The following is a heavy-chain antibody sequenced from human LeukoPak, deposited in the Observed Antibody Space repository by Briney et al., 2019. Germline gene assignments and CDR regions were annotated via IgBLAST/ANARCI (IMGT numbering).Heavy chain of an antibody. J-gene: IGHJ4*02. CDR3: ARVALLAAGEIVGPDDDC. CDR2: IYSGGST. CDR1: GFTFSSYA. V-gene: IGHV3-53*01. Sequence: GGSLRLSCAASGFTFSSYAMSWVRQAPGKGLEWVSVIYSGGSTYYADSVKGRFTISRDNSKNTLYLQMNSLRAEDTAVYYCARVALLAAGEIVGPDDDCWGQGTLVTVSS. D-gene: IGHD3-16*01.